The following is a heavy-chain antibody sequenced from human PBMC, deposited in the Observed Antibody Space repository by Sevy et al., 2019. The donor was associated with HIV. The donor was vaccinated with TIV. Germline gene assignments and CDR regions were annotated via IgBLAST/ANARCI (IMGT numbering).Heavy chain of an antibody. Sequence: ASVKVSCKTSGYTFNTFGINWVRQAPGQGLQWVGWISAYNGNTKYVQKLQGRGSMTTETSTSTVYMELRSLRSDDTAVYYCASDSIPLVQGIIITPYYYGMDVWGQGTTVTVSS. J-gene: IGHJ6*02. D-gene: IGHD3-10*01. CDR1: GYTFNTFG. V-gene: IGHV1-18*04. CDR3: ASDSIPLVQGIIITPYYYGMDV. CDR2: ISAYNGNT.